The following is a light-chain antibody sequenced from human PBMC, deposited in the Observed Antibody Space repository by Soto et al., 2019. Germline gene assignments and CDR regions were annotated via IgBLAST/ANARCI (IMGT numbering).Light chain of an antibody. CDR3: QQYGSSAPTT. V-gene: IGKV3-20*01. Sequence: EVVLTQSPVTLSVSPGERATLYCRASQSVRSNLAWYQQKPGQAPRLLIYGASTRATGIPDRFSGSGSGTDFTLTISRLEPEDFAVYYCQQYGSSAPTTFGQGTKVDIK. J-gene: IGKJ1*01. CDR2: GAS. CDR1: QSVRSN.